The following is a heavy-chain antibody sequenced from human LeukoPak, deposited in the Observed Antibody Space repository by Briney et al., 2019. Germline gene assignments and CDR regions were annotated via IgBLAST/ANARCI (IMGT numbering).Heavy chain of an antibody. V-gene: IGHV4-38-2*02. CDR1: GYSISSGYY. CDR2: IYHSGST. D-gene: IGHD6-19*01. J-gene: IGHJ6*03. CDR3: ARAKGEQWLEYYYYYYYMDV. Sequence: KPSETLSLTCTVSGYSISSGYYWGWIRQPPGKGLEWIGSIYHSGSTYYNLSLKSRVTISVDTSKNQFSLKLSSVTAADTAVYYCARAKGEQWLEYYYYYYYMDVWGKGTTVTVSS.